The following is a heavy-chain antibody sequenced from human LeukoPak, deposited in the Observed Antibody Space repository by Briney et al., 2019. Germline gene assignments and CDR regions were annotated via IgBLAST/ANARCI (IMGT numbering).Heavy chain of an antibody. Sequence: ASVKVSCKASGYTFTKYGLTWVRQAPGQGLEWMGWISTDKADTYYAQNYQGRVTMTIDTSTSTAYMELRSPTSDDTAVYYCARVYYYDSSGFYFAYWGQGTLVTVSS. CDR3: ARVYYYDSSGFYFAY. CDR2: ISTDKADT. D-gene: IGHD3-22*01. V-gene: IGHV1-18*01. J-gene: IGHJ4*02. CDR1: GYTFTKYG.